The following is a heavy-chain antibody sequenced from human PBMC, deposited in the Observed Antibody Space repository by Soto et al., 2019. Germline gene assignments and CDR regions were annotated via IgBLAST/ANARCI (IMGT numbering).Heavy chain of an antibody. Sequence: EVQLLESGGALVQPGGSLRLSCAASGFAFNTHALSWVRQAPGKGLKWVSSITNTGTTTYYADSVKGRFTISRDNSNNTLYLQMNSLRAEDTAVYYCAKGVDSGDTKSIDYWGQGTLVTVSS. D-gene: IGHD4-17*01. CDR3: AKGVDSGDTKSIDY. V-gene: IGHV3-23*01. CDR2: ITNTGTTT. CDR1: GFAFNTHA. J-gene: IGHJ4*02.